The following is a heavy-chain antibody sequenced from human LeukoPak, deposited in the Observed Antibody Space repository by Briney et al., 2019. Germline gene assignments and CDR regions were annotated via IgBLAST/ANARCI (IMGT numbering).Heavy chain of an antibody. Sequence: ASVKVSCKASGYTFTDYYIHWVRQAPGQGLEWMGIINPSGGTSYAQKLQGRITMTRDTSTVYMELSSLRSEDTAVYYCAREGVAGTGLDYWGQGTLVTVSS. J-gene: IGHJ4*02. CDR1: GYTFTDYY. V-gene: IGHV1-46*01. D-gene: IGHD6-13*01. CDR3: AREGVAGTGLDY. CDR2: INPSGGT.